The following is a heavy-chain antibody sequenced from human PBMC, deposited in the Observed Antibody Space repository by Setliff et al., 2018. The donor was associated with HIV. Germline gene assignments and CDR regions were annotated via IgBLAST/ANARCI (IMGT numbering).Heavy chain of an antibody. CDR2: INHSGST. J-gene: IGHJ6*02. D-gene: IGHD6-13*01. V-gene: IGHV4-34*01. CDR3: TRAEQQLPYYYYYYGMDV. CDR1: GGSFSGCY. Sequence: PSETLSLTCAVYGGSFSGCYWSWIRQPPGKGLEWIGEINHSGSTNYNPSLTSRVTISVDTSKNQFSLKLSSVTAADTAVYYCTRAEQQLPYYYYYYGMDVWGQGTTVTVSS.